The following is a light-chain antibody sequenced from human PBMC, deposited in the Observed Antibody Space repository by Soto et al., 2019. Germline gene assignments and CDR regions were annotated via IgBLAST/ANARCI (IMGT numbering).Light chain of an antibody. CDR3: AHLTRYPST. Sequence: IQLTQSPSSLSASVGDRVTVTCRASEDITNYLAWYQQKAGKAPKLLIYDASTLHSGVPSRFSGSGSGTDFTLAISGLQPEDFATYDCAHLTRYPSTFGGGTKVEIK. V-gene: IGKV1-9*01. J-gene: IGKJ4*01. CDR1: EDITNY. CDR2: DAS.